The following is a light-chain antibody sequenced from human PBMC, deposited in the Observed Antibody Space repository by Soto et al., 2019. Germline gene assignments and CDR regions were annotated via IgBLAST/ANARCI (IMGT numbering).Light chain of an antibody. CDR1: QSINNF. J-gene: IGKJ4*01. V-gene: IGKV3-11*01. CDR2: DAS. Sequence: EIVLTQSPATLSLSPGERATLSCRASQSINNFLAWYQHKPGQAPRLLIYDASNRATGIPARFSGSGSGTDFTLTISSLEPEDLAVYYCQHRYNWPLTFGGGTKVEIK. CDR3: QHRYNWPLT.